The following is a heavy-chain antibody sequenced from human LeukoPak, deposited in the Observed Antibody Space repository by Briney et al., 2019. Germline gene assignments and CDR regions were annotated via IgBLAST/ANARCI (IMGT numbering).Heavy chain of an antibody. CDR1: GGSISSSSYY. D-gene: IGHD4-17*01. J-gene: IGHJ6*02. Sequence: PSETLSLTCTVSGGSISSSSYYWGWIRQPPGKGLEWIGSIYYSGSTYYNPSLKSRVTISVDTSKNQFSLKLSSVTAADTAAYYCAREGDYLPYYYYGMDVWGQGTTVTVSS. CDR3: AREGDYLPYYYYGMDV. CDR2: IYYSGST. V-gene: IGHV4-39*07.